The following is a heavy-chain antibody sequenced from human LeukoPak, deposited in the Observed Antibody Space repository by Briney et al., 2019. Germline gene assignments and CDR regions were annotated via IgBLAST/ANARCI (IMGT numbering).Heavy chain of an antibody. Sequence: ASVKVSCKASGYTFTSYAMHWVRQAPGQRLEWMGWINAGNGNTKYSQKFQGRVTITRVTSASTAYMELSSLRSEDTAVYYCARTLGVGAPSPPYYYYGMDVWGQGTTVTVSS. J-gene: IGHJ6*02. CDR3: ARTLGVGAPSPPYYYYGMDV. CDR2: INAGNGNT. CDR1: GYTFTSYA. V-gene: IGHV1-3*01. D-gene: IGHD1-26*01.